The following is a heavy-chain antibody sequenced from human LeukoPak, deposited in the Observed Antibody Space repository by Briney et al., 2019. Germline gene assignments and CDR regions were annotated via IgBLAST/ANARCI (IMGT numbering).Heavy chain of an antibody. V-gene: IGHV4-59*01. J-gene: IGHJ4*02. CDR3: ARVHYCDSLNPLYYFDY. D-gene: IGHD3-22*01. CDR2: IYYSGST. CDR1: GGSISSYY. Sequence: SETLSLTCTVSGGSISSYYWSWIRQPPGKGLEWIGHIYYSGSTNYNPSLKSRVTISVDTSKNQFSLKLSSVTAADTAVYYCARVHYCDSLNPLYYFDYWGQGTLVTVSS.